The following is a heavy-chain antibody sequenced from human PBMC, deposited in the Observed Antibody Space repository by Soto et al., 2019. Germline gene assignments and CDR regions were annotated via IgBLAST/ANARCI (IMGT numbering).Heavy chain of an antibody. V-gene: IGHV4-4*02. D-gene: IGHD6-13*01. CDR3: ARDGLGQQLADNWFHL. Sequence: QVQLQESGPGLVKPSGTLSLTCAVSGGSISSDNWWTWVRQPPGKGLEWLGEVFHTGSTTYNPSLEDSVTISLDKSKNQFCLKLASVTAADPAVYYCARDGLGQQLADNWFHLWGQATLVTVS. CDR1: GGSISSDNW. CDR2: VFHTGST. J-gene: IGHJ5*02.